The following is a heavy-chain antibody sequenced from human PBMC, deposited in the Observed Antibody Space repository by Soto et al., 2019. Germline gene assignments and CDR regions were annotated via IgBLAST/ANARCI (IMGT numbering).Heavy chain of an antibody. J-gene: IGHJ4*02. CDR3: ARELERVFDY. CDR1: GFTFSNAW. Sequence: GGSLRLSCAASGFTFSNAWMSWVRQDPGKGLEWVAVIAYDGRNKYYADSVKGRFTISRDNSKNTLYLQMNSLRIEDTAVYYCARELERVFDYWGQGTLVTVSS. V-gene: IGHV3-30*03. D-gene: IGHD1-1*01. CDR2: IAYDGRNK.